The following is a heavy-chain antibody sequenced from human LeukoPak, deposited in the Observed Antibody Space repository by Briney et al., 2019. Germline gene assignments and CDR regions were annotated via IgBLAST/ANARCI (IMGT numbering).Heavy chain of an antibody. Sequence: SETLSPTCTVSGGSISSYYWSWIRQPPGKGLEWIGYIYYSGGTNYNPSLKSRVTISVDTSKNQFSLKLSSVTAADTAVYYCARQVFWSGYGAIDYWGQGTLVTVSS. CDR3: ARQVFWSGYGAIDY. CDR2: IYYSGGT. J-gene: IGHJ4*02. V-gene: IGHV4-59*08. D-gene: IGHD3-3*01. CDR1: GGSISSYY.